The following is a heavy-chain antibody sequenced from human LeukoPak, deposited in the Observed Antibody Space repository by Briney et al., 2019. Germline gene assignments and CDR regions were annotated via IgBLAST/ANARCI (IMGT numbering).Heavy chain of an antibody. CDR1: GGSISSYF. V-gene: IGHV4-59*01. CDR3: ARVLLRYSFDY. J-gene: IGHJ4*02. CDR2: IYYSGST. Sequence: PSETLSLTCTVSGGSISSYFWSWIQQPPGKGLEWIGYIYYSGSTNYNPSLKSRVTISVDTSKNQFSLKLTSVTAADTAVYYCARVLLRYSFDYWGQGTLVTVSS.